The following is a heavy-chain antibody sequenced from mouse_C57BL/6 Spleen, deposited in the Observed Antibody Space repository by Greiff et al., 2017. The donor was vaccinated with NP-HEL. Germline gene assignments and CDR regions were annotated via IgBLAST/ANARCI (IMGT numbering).Heavy chain of an antibody. J-gene: IGHJ4*01. CDR3: AREDGSSFGAMDY. CDR2: IYPGSGNT. V-gene: IGHV1-66*01. Sequence: QVQLQQSGPELVKPGASVKISCKASGYSFTSYYIHWVKQRPGQGLEWIGWIYPGSGNTKYNEKFKGKATLTADTSSSTAYMQLSSLTSEDSAVYYCAREDGSSFGAMDYWGQGTSVTVSS. D-gene: IGHD1-1*01. CDR1: GYSFTSYY.